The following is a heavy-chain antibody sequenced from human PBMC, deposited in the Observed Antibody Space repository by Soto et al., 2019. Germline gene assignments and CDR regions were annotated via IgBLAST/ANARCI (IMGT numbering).Heavy chain of an antibody. D-gene: IGHD1-26*01. Sequence: EVQLVETGGGLIQPGGSLRLSCAASGFTVSSNYMSWVRQAPGKGLEWVSVIYSGGSTYYADSVKGRFTISRDNSKNTLYLQMNSLRAEDTAVYYCARGPHTGEIVGATRSERRGQGTLGTVSS. V-gene: IGHV3-53*02. CDR2: IYSGGST. J-gene: IGHJ4*02. CDR1: GFTVSSNY. CDR3: ARGPHTGEIVGATRSER.